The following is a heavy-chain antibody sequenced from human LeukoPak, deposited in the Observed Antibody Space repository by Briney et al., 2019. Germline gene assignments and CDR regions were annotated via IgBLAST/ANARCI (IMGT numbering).Heavy chain of an antibody. CDR1: GYTFTSYG. D-gene: IGHD2-2*01. Sequence: GASVKVSCKASGYTFTSYGISWVRQAPGQGLEWMGWISAYNGNTNYAQKLQGRVTMTTDTSTSTAYMELRSLRSDDTAVYYCARDRPTVPLYYYYYMDVWGKGTTVTVSS. J-gene: IGHJ6*03. CDR2: ISAYNGNT. CDR3: ARDRPTVPLYYYYYMDV. V-gene: IGHV1-18*01.